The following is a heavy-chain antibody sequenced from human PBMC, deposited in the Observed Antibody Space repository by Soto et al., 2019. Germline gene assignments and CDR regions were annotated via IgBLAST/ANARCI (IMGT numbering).Heavy chain of an antibody. V-gene: IGHV1-69*12. CDR3: ARQGESSGSYYYGMNV. CDR2: IIPIFGTA. D-gene: IGHD3-22*01. Sequence: QVQLVQSGAEVKKPGSSVKVSCKASGGTFSSYTISWVRQAPGQGLEWMGGIIPIFGTANYAQRFQGRVTIPADESTSTAYMELSSLRSEDTAVYYCARQGESSGSYYYGMNVWGQGTTVIVFS. J-gene: IGHJ6*02. CDR1: GGTFSSYT.